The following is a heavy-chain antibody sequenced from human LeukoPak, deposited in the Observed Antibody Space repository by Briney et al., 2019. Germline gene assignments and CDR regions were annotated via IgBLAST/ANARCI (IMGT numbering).Heavy chain of an antibody. J-gene: IGHJ4*02. D-gene: IGHD1-1*01. CDR3: ARQFRAKYNPLDH. CDR1: GFTFRDYG. V-gene: IGHV3-48*04. CDR2: ISGSRSLI. Sequence: GGSLRLSCEASGFTFRDYGMNWVRQAPGKGLGWISFISGSRSLIYYADSVRGRFTISRDNAKNSLLLQMTSLTTEDTGVFYCARQFRAKYNPLDHWGQGTLVTVSS.